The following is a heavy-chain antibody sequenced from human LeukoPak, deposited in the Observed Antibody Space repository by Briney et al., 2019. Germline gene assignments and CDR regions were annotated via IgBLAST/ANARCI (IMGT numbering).Heavy chain of an antibody. Sequence: KPSETLSLTCTVSGGSISSYYWSWIRQPPGKGLEWIWYIYYSGSTNYNPSLKSRVPISADTSKNQFSLKLSSVTAADTAVYYCARVGWYYYDSSGYYFDAFDIWGQGTMVTVSS. J-gene: IGHJ3*02. D-gene: IGHD3-22*01. CDR3: ARVGWYYYDSSGYYFDAFDI. CDR1: GGSISSYY. CDR2: IYYSGST. V-gene: IGHV4-59*01.